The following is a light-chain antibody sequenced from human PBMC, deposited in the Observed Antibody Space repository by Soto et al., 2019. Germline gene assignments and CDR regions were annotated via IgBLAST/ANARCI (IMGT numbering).Light chain of an antibody. V-gene: IGKV1-5*01. J-gene: IGKJ4*01. CDR3: QQYNSYSGLT. CDR1: QTITNW. CDR2: DAS. Sequence: DIQMTQSPSTLSASVGDRVTITCRASQTITNWLAWYQQKPGKAPKLLIYDASTLESWVPSRFSGSGSGTEFTLSISSLQPDDFATYYCQQYNSYSGLTFGGGTKWIS.